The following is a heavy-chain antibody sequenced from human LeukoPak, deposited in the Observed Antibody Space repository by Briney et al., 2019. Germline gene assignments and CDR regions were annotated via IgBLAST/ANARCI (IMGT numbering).Heavy chain of an antibody. CDR3: AKDLGRYRNNYFDY. CDR1: GFAFRTYE. J-gene: IGHJ4*02. D-gene: IGHD1-26*01. V-gene: IGHV3-48*03. Sequence: PGGSLRLSCAASGFAFRTYEMNWVRQAPGKGLEWVSYISSSGSTIYYADSVKGRFTISRDDSKNTLYLQMNSLRAEDTAVYYCAKDLGRYRNNYFDYWGQGTLVTVSS. CDR2: ISSSGSTI.